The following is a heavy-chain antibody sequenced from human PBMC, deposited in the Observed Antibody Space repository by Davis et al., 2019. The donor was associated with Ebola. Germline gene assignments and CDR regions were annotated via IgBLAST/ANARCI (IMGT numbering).Heavy chain of an antibody. D-gene: IGHD3-16*02. CDR2: IYYSGST. CDR3: ARSVMITFGRIIALPSEFDY. CDR1: GASITSGGYD. Sequence: SETLSLTCTVSGASITSGGYDCSWIRQHPGKGLEWIGYIYYSGSTHYNSSPKSRVTISVDTSQNQFSLKLSPVTAADTAVYYCARSVMITFGRIIALPSEFDYWGQGTLVTVSS. J-gene: IGHJ4*02. V-gene: IGHV4-31*03.